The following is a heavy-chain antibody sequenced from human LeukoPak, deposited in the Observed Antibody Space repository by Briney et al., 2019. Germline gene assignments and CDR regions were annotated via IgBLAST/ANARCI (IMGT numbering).Heavy chain of an antibody. D-gene: IGHD3-16*01. Sequence: GGSLRLSCVVSGFNFNNHEMNWVRQAPGKGLEWVSYISSSGSSIYYAGSAKGRFTISRDNAKNSLYPQMNSLRVEDTAVYYCVRDDGAYYQHSMDVWGKGTTVTVSS. CDR2: ISSSGSSI. J-gene: IGHJ6*03. CDR3: VRDDGAYYQHSMDV. V-gene: IGHV3-48*03. CDR1: GFNFNNHE.